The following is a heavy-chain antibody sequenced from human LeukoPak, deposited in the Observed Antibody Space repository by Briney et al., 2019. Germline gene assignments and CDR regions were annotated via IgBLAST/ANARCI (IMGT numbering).Heavy chain of an antibody. CDR3: ARDFKPRSTYCSSTSCYYNWFDP. Sequence: PSETLSLTCTVSGGSISSYYWSWIQQPAGKGLEWIGRIYTSGSTNYNPSLKSRVTMSVDTSKNQFSLKLSSVTAADTAVYYCARDFKPRSTYCSSTSCYYNWFDPWGQGTLVTVSS. D-gene: IGHD2-2*01. CDR2: IYTSGST. CDR1: GGSISSYY. J-gene: IGHJ5*02. V-gene: IGHV4-4*07.